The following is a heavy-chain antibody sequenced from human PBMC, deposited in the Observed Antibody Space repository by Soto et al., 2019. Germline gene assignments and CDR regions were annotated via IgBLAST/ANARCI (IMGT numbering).Heavy chain of an antibody. CDR1: GFSFKNVRMG. D-gene: IGHD2-15*01. CDR2: IFSNDEK. J-gene: IGHJ3*01. CDR3: ARLVPGYCSGASCYGNFEF. Sequence: SGPTLVNPTETLTLTCTVSGFSFKNVRMGATWILQPPGKALKRLAHIFSNDEKSYNASLESRLSNSKSQVVTSKSQVFLNMTNMDPVAPATYYCARLVPGYCSGASCYGNFEFWG. V-gene: IGHV2-26*01.